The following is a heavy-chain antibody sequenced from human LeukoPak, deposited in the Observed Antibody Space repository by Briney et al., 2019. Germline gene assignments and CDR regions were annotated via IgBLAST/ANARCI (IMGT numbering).Heavy chain of an antibody. J-gene: IGHJ4*02. V-gene: IGHV3-7*01. Sequence: GSLRLSCAASGFIFSNYAMSWVRQAPGKGLEWVANINRDGSKKYYVDSVKGRFTISRDNAKNSLYLQMNSLRAEDAAVYYCVREIFGLDYWGQGTLVTVSS. CDR3: VREIFGLDY. CDR2: INRDGSKK. CDR1: GFIFSNYA. D-gene: IGHD3-10*01.